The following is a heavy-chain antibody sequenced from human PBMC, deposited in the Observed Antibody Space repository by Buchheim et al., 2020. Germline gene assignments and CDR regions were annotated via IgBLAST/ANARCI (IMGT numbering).Heavy chain of an antibody. V-gene: IGHV3-48*01. CDR1: GFTFSSYS. Sequence: EVQLVESGGGLVQPGGSLRLSCAASGFTFSSYSMNWVRQAPGKGLEWVSYISSSSSTIYYADSVQGRFTISRANAKNSLYLQMNSLRAEDTAVYYCARGAYYYDSSGYPHWGQGTL. D-gene: IGHD3-22*01. CDR3: ARGAYYYDSSGYPH. J-gene: IGHJ4*02. CDR2: ISSSSSTI.